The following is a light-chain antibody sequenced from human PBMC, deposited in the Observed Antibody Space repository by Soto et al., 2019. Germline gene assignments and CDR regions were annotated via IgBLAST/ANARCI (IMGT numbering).Light chain of an antibody. Sequence: QSVLTQPPSVSGAPGQRVTLSCTGSSSNIGAGYDVHWYEHLPGTAPKLLIYQNNNRPSGVPDRFSGSKSGTSASLAITGLQAEDEADYYCQSYDSSLSAVVFGGGTKVTVL. CDR2: QNN. CDR1: SSNIGAGYD. CDR3: QSYDSSLSAVV. V-gene: IGLV1-40*01. J-gene: IGLJ2*01.